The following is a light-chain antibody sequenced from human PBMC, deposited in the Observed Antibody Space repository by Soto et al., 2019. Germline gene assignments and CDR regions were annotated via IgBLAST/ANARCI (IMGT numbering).Light chain of an antibody. CDR3: ASYLTTSPLEV. V-gene: IGLV2-8*01. J-gene: IGLJ1*01. CDR2: EVN. CDR1: SSDVGGYNF. Sequence: QSALTQPPSASGSPGQSVTISCTGTSSDVGGYNFVSWFQQHPGKAPKLIIYEVNERPSGVPDRFSGSKSGNTASLTISGLQAADEADYYCASYLTTSPLEVFGTGTKVTVL.